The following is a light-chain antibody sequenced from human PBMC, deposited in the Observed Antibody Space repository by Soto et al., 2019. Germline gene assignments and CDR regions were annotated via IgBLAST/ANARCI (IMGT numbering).Light chain of an antibody. J-gene: IGKJ2*01. V-gene: IGKV4-1*01. CDR2: WAS. CDR1: QSVLYSSTNKNY. Sequence: DIVMTQSPDSLAVSLGERATINCKSSQSVLYSSTNKNYLAWYQQKPGQPPKLLIYWASTRQSGVPDRFSGSGSGTDFTLTISSLLAEDVAVYYCQQYYSTPSFGQGTKLEIK. CDR3: QQYYSTPS.